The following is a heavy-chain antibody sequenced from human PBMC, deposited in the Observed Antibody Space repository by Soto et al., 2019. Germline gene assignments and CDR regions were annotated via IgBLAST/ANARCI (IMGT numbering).Heavy chain of an antibody. V-gene: IGHV3-7*03. CDR1: GFPFSKYW. CDR3: GTTPRRGRFDS. Sequence: GGSLRLSCAASGFPFSKYWMSWVRQAPGKGLEWVANIKEDGGQQYYVDSVKGRFTISRDNAENSLYLHMSSLRVEDTAVYYCGTTPRRGRFDSWRQGPVVTVSS. J-gene: IGHJ4*02. CDR2: IKEDGGQQ.